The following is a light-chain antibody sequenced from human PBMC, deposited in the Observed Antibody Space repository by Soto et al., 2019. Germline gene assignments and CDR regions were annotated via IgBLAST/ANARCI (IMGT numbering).Light chain of an antibody. Sequence: DIPMTQSPSSLSASVGDRVTITCRASQTISTYLNWYQQKPGKAPKLLIYAASSLQSGVPSRFSGSGSGTDFTLAITNLQPEDFAVYYCQQSYSTPQFTFGPGTKVNIK. CDR2: AAS. CDR1: QTISTY. CDR3: QQSYSTPQFT. J-gene: IGKJ3*01. V-gene: IGKV1-39*01.